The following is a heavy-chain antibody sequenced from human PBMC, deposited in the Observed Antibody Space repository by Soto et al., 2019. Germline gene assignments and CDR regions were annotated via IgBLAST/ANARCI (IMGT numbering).Heavy chain of an antibody. V-gene: IGHV5-51*01. J-gene: IGHJ6*02. D-gene: IGHD3-10*01. CDR1: GYSFSSYW. CDR3: ARQLMAYGMDV. CDR2: IYPAGSET. Sequence: GESLKISCRGSGYSFSSYWIGWARQMPGKGLEWMGIIYPAGSETRYSPSFQGQVTISADKSISTAYLQWSSLKASDTAMYYCARQLMAYGMDVWGQGTTVTVSS.